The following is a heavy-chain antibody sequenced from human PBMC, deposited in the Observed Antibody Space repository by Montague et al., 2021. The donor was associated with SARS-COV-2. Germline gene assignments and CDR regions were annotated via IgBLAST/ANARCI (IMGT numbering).Heavy chain of an antibody. V-gene: IGHV6-1*01. J-gene: IGHJ4*02. CDR1: GDSVWSNTAA. Sequence: CAISGDSVWSNTAAWNWIRQSPSGGLEWLGRTNYRSRWTSDYATSVEGRISIDPDTSKDQFFLHLRSVTPEDTGVYYCVRDTGSAQAGFDAWGQGTLVTVSS. CDR2: TNYRSRWTS. CDR3: VRDTGSAQAGFDA. D-gene: IGHD4-17*01.